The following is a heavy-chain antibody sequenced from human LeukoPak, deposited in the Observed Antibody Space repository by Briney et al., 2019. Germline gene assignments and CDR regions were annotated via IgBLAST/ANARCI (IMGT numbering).Heavy chain of an antibody. CDR1: GGSITDYY. D-gene: IGHD6-6*01. Sequence: SETLSLTCTVSGGSITDYYWSWIRQPPGKGLEWIGYIYYGGRTNYNPSLKSRVTISVDTSKSQFSLKLSSVTAADTAVYYCAREPPPVGQLVGNYYYYYMDVWGKGTTVTVSS. CDR3: AREPPPVGQLVGNYYYYYMDV. CDR2: IYYGGRT. J-gene: IGHJ6*03. V-gene: IGHV4-59*12.